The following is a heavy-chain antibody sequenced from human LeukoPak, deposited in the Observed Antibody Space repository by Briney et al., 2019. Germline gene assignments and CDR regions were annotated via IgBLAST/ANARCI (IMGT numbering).Heavy chain of an antibody. V-gene: IGHV4-59*08. D-gene: IGHD3-3*01. CDR3: ASLSGGVGARRFDY. CDR1: GDSMSRYY. J-gene: IGHJ4*02. CDR2: ISQKGSI. Sequence: SDTLSLTCTVSGDSMSRYYWNWIRQPPGKGLEWIGYISQKGSINYNPSLNSRVTISLDTSKNQFSLKLSSVTAADTAVYYCASLSGGVGARRFDYWGQGTLV.